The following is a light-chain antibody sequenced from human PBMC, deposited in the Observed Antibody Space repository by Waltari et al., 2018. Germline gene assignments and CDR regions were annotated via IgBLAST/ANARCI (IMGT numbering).Light chain of an antibody. Sequence: SYALTQPPSVSVSPGPSASITCPGHHFGDKYASWYQHKPGPSPVLVIYQDSKRPSGIPARFSGSNSGNTATLTISGTQAMDEADYYCQAWDSSTHVVFGGGTKLTVL. J-gene: IGLJ2*01. CDR3: QAWDSSTHVV. CDR2: QDS. V-gene: IGLV3-1*01. CDR1: HFGDKY.